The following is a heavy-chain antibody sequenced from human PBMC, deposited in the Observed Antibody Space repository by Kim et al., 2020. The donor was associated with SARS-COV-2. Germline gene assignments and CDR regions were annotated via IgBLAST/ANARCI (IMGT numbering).Heavy chain of an antibody. CDR1: GGSISSGDYY. V-gene: IGHV4-30-4*01. Sequence: SETLSLTCTVSGGSISSGDYYWSWIRQPPGKGLEWIGYIYYSGSTYYNPSLKSRVTISVDTSKNQFSLKLSPVTAADTAVYYCARARGITIFGVVIIESFDYWGQGTLVTVSS. CDR2: IYYSGST. J-gene: IGHJ4*02. D-gene: IGHD3-3*01. CDR3: ARARGITIFGVVIIESFDY.